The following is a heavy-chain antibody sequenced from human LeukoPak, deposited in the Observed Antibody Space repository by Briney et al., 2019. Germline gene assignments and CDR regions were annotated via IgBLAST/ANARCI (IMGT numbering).Heavy chain of an antibody. D-gene: IGHD2-2*01. CDR3: AKEVMGVVPQGIGY. CDR2: IRYDGSNK. CDR1: GFTFNSYG. Sequence: PGGSLRLSCAASGFTFNSYGRHWVCQAPGKGLEWVAFIRYDGSNKYYADSVKGRFTISRDNSKNTLYLQMNSLRAEDTAVYYCAKEVMGVVPQGIGYWGQGTLVTVSS. V-gene: IGHV3-30*02. J-gene: IGHJ4*02.